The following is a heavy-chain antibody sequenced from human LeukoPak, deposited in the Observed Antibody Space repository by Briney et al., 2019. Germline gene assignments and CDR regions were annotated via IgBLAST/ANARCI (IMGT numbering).Heavy chain of an antibody. Sequence: ASVKVSCKASGYTFTGYYMHWVRQAPGQGLEWMGWINPNSGGTNYAQKFQGRVAMTRDTSISTAYMELSRLRSEDTAVYYCARDSSGYPYWFDPWGQGTLVTVSS. CDR2: INPNSGGT. V-gene: IGHV1-2*02. CDR1: GYTFTGYY. CDR3: ARDSSGYPYWFDP. D-gene: IGHD3-22*01. J-gene: IGHJ5*02.